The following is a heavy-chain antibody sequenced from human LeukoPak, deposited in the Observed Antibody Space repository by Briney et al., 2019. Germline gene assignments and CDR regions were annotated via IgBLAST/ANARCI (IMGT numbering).Heavy chain of an antibody. D-gene: IGHD3/OR15-3a*01. J-gene: IGHJ4*02. CDR1: GYSISSGYF. CDR3: ARQGGGLVIDY. CDR2: IYHSGTT. Sequence: PSVTLPLTCAVSGYSISSGYFWGWIRQPPGKGLEWIGTIYHSGTTYYNPSLRSRATTSADTSKNEFSLKLSSVTAADTAVYYCARQGGGLVIDYWGQGTLVTVSS. V-gene: IGHV4-38-2*01.